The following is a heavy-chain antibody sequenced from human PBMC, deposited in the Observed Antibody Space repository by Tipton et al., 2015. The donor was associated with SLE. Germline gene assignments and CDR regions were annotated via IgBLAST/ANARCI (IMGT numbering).Heavy chain of an antibody. D-gene: IGHD3-10*01. Sequence: TLSLTCAVYGGSFSGYYWSWIRQPPGKGLEWIGEINRSGSTNYNPSLKSRVTISVDTSKNQFSLKLSSVTAADTAVYYCARVLYGSGSPFDYWGQGTLVTVSS. CDR3: ARVLYGSGSPFDY. CDR2: INRSGST. V-gene: IGHV4-34*01. J-gene: IGHJ4*02. CDR1: GGSFSGYY.